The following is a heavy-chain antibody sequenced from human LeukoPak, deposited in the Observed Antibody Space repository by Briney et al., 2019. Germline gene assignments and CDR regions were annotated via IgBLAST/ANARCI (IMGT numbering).Heavy chain of an antibody. J-gene: IGHJ5*02. CDR1: GYTFTDYY. D-gene: IGHD6-19*01. Sequence: ASVKVSCKASGYTFTDYYMHWVRQAPGQGLEWMGWITPNSGGTNYAQKFQGRVTMTRNTSISTAYMELSSLRSEDTAVYYCARGNIAVAGTQTHLWGQGTLVTVSS. CDR3: ARGNIAVAGTQTHL. V-gene: IGHV1-2*02. CDR2: ITPNSGGT.